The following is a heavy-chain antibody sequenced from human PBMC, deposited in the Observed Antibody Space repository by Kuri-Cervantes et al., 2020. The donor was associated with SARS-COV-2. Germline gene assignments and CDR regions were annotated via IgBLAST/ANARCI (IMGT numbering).Heavy chain of an antibody. CDR3: ARGAVLRAFDI. CDR1: GYTFTGYY. CDR2: INPNSGGT. J-gene: IGHJ3*02. D-gene: IGHD1-26*01. V-gene: IGHV1-2*04. Sequence: ASVKVSCKASGYTFTGYYMHWVRQDPGQGLEWMGWINPNSGGTNYAQKFQGWVTMTRDTSISTAYMEMSSLRSDDTAVYYCARGAVLRAFDIWGQGTMVTVSS.